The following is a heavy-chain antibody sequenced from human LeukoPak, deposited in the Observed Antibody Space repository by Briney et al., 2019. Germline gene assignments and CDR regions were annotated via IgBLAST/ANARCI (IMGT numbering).Heavy chain of an antibody. CDR2: IYYTGNT. CDR3: ARHASYFYSSPYAD. Sequence: SETLSLTCAVSPLSVTNYYWSWIRQPPGKGLEWIGYIYYTGNTNYNPSLKSRVTLSLDTSKNQFSLRPNSVTATDTAVYYCARHASYFYSSPYADWGQGTLVTVSS. D-gene: IGHD3-22*01. CDR1: PLSVTNYY. J-gene: IGHJ4*02. V-gene: IGHV4-59*08.